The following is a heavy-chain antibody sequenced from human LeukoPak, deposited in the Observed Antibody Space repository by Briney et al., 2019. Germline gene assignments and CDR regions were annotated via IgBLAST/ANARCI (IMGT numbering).Heavy chain of an antibody. CDR1: GFTFSSYW. CDR3: AGRLRDAAAFDY. CDR2: SNSDTT. J-gene: IGHJ4*02. V-gene: IGHV3-53*01. D-gene: IGHD4-17*01. Sequence: GGSLRLSCAASGFTFSSYWMSWVRRAPGKGLEWVSLSNSDTTYHAESVRGRFTISRDNSQNTFYLQMNSLRAEDTAVYYCAGRLRDAAAFDYWGQGTLVTVSS.